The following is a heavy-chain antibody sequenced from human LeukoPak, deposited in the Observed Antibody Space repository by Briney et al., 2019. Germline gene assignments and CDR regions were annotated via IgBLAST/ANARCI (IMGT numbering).Heavy chain of an antibody. J-gene: IGHJ4*02. V-gene: IGHV3-30*04. CDR1: GFTFSSYA. CDR3: ARGYGGY. Sequence: PGRSLRLSCAASGFTFSSYAMHWVRQAPGKGLEWVAVISYDGSNKYYADSVKGRFTISRDNSKNTLYLQMNSLRAEDTAVYYCARGYGGYWGQGTLVTVSS. D-gene: IGHD3-16*01. CDR2: ISYDGSNK.